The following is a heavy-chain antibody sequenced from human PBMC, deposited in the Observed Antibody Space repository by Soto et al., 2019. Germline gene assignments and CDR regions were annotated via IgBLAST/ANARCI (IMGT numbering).Heavy chain of an antibody. V-gene: IGHV3-23*01. J-gene: IGHJ3*02. D-gene: IGHD4-17*01. CDR1: RFRFSNYA. CDR2: ITGSGGGT. CDR3: STDPNGDYIGAFDN. Sequence: EVQLLESGGRLVPPGGSLRLSCAGSRFRFSNYAMTWARPAPGEGREWVSSITGSGGGTTYADSVKGRFTISRDNSKNFLYLQMDSLRADDTAVYYCSTDPNGDYIGAFDNWGQGTMVTVSS.